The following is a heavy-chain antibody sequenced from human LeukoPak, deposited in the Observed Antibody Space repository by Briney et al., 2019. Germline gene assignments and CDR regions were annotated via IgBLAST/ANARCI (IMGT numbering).Heavy chain of an antibody. V-gene: IGHV4-4*07. CDR1: GGSISSYY. CDR3: AREVGGKYYYYYYMDV. CDR2: IYTSGST. Sequence: SETLSLTCTVSGGSISSYYWSWIRQPAGKGLEWIGRIYTSGSTNYNPSLKSRVTMSVDTSKNQFSLKLTSVTAADTAVYYCAREVGGKYYYYYYMDVWGKGATVTISS. D-gene: IGHD3-10*01. J-gene: IGHJ6*03.